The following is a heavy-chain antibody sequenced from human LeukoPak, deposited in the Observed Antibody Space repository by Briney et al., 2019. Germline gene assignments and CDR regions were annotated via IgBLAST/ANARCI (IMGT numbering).Heavy chain of an antibody. V-gene: IGHV4-59*12. CDR3: ARDLRPPKPYYYGSGTPTYYYYYMDV. CDR2: IYYSGST. Sequence: SETLSLTCTVSGGSISSYYWSWIRQPPGKGLEWIGYIYYSGSTNYNPSLKSRVTISVDTSKNQFSLKLSSVTAADTAVYYCARDLRPPKPYYYGSGTPTYYYYYMDVWGKGTTVTVSS. D-gene: IGHD3-10*01. J-gene: IGHJ6*03. CDR1: GGSISSYY.